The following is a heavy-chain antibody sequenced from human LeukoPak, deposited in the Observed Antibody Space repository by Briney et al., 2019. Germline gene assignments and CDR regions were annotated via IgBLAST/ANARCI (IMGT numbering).Heavy chain of an antibody. J-gene: IGHJ4*02. CDR2: IIPILGIA. CDR3: ANQVVTAGGLDYFDY. Sequence: SVKVSCKASGGTFSSYAISWVRQAPGQGLEWMGRIIPILGIANYAQKFQGRVTITADKSTSTAYMELSSLRSEDTAVYYCANQVVTAGGLDYFDYWGQGTLVTVSS. D-gene: IGHD2-21*02. V-gene: IGHV1-69*04. CDR1: GGTFSSYA.